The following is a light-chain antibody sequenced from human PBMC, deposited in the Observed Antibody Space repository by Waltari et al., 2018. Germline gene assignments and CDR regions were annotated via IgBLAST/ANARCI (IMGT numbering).Light chain of an antibody. CDR1: STNIGTTYN. J-gene: IGLJ2*01. V-gene: IGLV1-40*01. Sequence: QSVLTQPPSVSEAPGRNVASSCTGSSTNIGTTYNVHWYQQLPGPAPKLLIYGNSTLPSGVPDRFSGYKSGTSASLAITGLQAEDEADYYCQSYDRSLNGHVVFGGGTKVTVI. CDR3: QSYDRSLNGHVV. CDR2: GNS.